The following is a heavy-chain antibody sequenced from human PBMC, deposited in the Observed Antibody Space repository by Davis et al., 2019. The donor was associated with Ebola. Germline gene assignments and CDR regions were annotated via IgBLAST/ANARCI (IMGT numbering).Heavy chain of an antibody. D-gene: IGHD3-10*01. CDR3: ARDLWFRELWDAFDI. J-gene: IGHJ3*02. Sequence: GESLKISCAASGFTFSDYYMSWIRQAPGKGLEWVSYISSSGSSIYYADSVKGRFTISRDNAKKSLYLQMNSLRAEDTAVYYCARDLWFRELWDAFDIWGQGTMVTVSS. CDR1: GFTFSDYY. CDR2: ISSSGSSI. V-gene: IGHV3-11*01.